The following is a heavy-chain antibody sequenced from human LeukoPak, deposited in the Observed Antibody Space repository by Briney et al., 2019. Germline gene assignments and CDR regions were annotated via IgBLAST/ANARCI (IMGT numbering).Heavy chain of an antibody. CDR3: ARATVGSTGGIFFDY. V-gene: IGHV4-38-2*02. CDR2: IYHSGST. Sequence: SETLSLTCTVSGYSISSGYYWGWIRQPPGKGLEWIGSIYHSGSTYYNPSLKSRVTMSVDTSKNQFSLKLTSVTAADTAVYYCARATVGSTGGIFFDYWGQGTLVTVSS. CDR1: GYSISSGYY. J-gene: IGHJ4*02. D-gene: IGHD1-26*01.